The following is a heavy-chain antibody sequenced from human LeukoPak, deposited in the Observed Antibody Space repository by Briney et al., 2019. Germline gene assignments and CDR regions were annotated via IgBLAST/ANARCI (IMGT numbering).Heavy chain of an antibody. CDR1: GFTFSSYA. D-gene: IGHD3-22*01. CDR2: ISSSGGGT. V-gene: IGHV3-23*01. J-gene: IGHJ4*02. CDR3: AGAPLYDSSGYYYYFDY. Sequence: GGSLRLSCAASGFTFSSYAMSWVRQAPGKGLEWVSAISSSGGGTYYADSVKGRFTISRDNSKNTLYLQMNGLRAEDTAVYYCAGAPLYDSSGYYYYFDYWGQGTLVTVSS.